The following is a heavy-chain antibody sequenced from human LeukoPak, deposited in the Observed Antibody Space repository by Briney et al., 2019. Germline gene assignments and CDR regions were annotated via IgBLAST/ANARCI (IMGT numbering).Heavy chain of an antibody. CDR3: AKVSRGYSYGYCFDY. CDR2: ISGSGGST. J-gene: IGHJ4*02. V-gene: IGHV3-23*01. D-gene: IGHD5-18*01. CDR1: GFTFSSYA. Sequence: GGSLRLSCAASGFTFSSYAMSWVRQAPGKGLEWVSAISGSGGSTYYADSVKGRFTISRDNSKNTLYLQMNSLRAEDTAVYYCAKVSRGYSYGYCFDYWGQGTLVTVSS.